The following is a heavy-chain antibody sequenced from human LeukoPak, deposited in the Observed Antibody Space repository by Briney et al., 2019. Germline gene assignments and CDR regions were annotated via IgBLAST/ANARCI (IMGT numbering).Heavy chain of an antibody. CDR1: GFTFDDYA. CDR3: AKDVGSMIVVVRR. Sequence: GRSLRLSCAASGFTFDDYAMHWVRQVPGKGLEWVSGISWNGGDIGYADSVKGRFTISRDNAKNSLYLQMNSLGPEDTALYYCAKDVGSMIVVVRRWGQGTLVTVSS. J-gene: IGHJ4*02. D-gene: IGHD3-22*01. V-gene: IGHV3-9*01. CDR2: ISWNGGDI.